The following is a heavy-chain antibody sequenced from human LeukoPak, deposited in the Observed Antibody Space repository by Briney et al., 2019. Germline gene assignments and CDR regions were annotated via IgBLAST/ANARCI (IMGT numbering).Heavy chain of an antibody. Sequence: SVKVSCKASGGTFSSYAISWVRQAPGRGVEWMGGIIPTFGTANYAQKFQGRVTITTDESTSTAYMELSSLRSEDTAVYYCARGDDGAAGFDYWGQGTLVTVSS. D-gene: IGHD6-13*01. J-gene: IGHJ4*02. CDR1: GGTFSSYA. V-gene: IGHV1-69*05. CDR3: ARGDDGAAGFDY. CDR2: IIPTFGTA.